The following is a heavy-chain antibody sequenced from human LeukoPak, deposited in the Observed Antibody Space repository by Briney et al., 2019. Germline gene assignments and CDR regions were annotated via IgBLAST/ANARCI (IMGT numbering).Heavy chain of an antibody. J-gene: IGHJ4*02. Sequence: GVSVKVSCKASGYTFTDYYMHWVRQAPGQGLEWMGIINPSGGSTSYAEKFQGRVTMTRDTSASTVYMELSSLRSEDTAVYYCAGVQVDSRGWYQCDYWGQGSLVTVSS. D-gene: IGHD6-19*01. CDR3: AGVQVDSRGWYQCDY. CDR1: GYTFTDYY. CDR2: INPSGGST. V-gene: IGHV1-46*01.